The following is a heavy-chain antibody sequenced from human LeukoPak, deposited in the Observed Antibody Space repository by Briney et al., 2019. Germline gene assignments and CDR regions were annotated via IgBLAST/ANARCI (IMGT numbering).Heavy chain of an antibody. J-gene: IGHJ6*03. CDR1: GGSISSYY. Sequence: PSETLSLTCTVSGGSISSYYWSWIRQPPGKGLEWIGYIYYSGSTNYNPPLKSRVTISVDTSKNQFSLKLSSVTAADTAVYYCARVGHYYDSSGYYYYNYYYYYMDVWGKGTTVTVSS. CDR2: IYYSGST. D-gene: IGHD3-22*01. V-gene: IGHV4-59*01. CDR3: ARVGHYYDSSGYYYYNYYYYYMDV.